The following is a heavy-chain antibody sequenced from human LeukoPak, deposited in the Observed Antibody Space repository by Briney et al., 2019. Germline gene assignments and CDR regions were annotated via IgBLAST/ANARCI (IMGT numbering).Heavy chain of an antibody. V-gene: IGHV3-23*01. D-gene: IGHD3-3*01. CDR3: AKGGDVLRFLEWLSHMDV. CDR2: ISGSGGST. CDR1: GFTFSSYA. Sequence: GGSLRLSCAASGFTFSSYAMSWVRQAPGKGLEWVSSISGSGGSTYYADSVKGRFTISRDNSKNTLYLQMNSLRAEDTAVYYCAKGGDVLRFLEWLSHMDVWGKGTTVTVSS. J-gene: IGHJ6*03.